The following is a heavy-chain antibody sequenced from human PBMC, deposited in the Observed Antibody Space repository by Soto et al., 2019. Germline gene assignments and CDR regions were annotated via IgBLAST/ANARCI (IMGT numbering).Heavy chain of an antibody. CDR2: IWYDGSNK. Sequence: PGGSLRLSCAASGFTFSSYGMHWVRQAPGKGLEWVAVIWYDGSNKYYADSVKGRFTISRDNSKNTLYLQMNSLRAEDTAVYYCTRYDSSGYDDYWGQGTLVTVSS. CDR3: TRYDSSGYDDY. CDR1: GFTFSSYG. V-gene: IGHV3-33*01. J-gene: IGHJ4*02. D-gene: IGHD3-22*01.